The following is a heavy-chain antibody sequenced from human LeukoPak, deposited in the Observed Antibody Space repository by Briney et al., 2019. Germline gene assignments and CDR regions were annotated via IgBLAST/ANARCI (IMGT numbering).Heavy chain of an antibody. Sequence: GGSLGLSCAVSGITLSNYGMTWVRQAPGKGLEWVAGVSDTGGRTNYADSVKGRSTISRDNPKNTLYLQMNSLRAEDTAVYFCAKRGVVIRVILVGFHKEAYYFDSWGQGALVTVSS. J-gene: IGHJ4*02. CDR3: AKRGVVIRVILVGFHKEAYYFDS. CDR1: GITLSNYG. V-gene: IGHV3-23*01. CDR2: VSDTGGRT. D-gene: IGHD3-22*01.